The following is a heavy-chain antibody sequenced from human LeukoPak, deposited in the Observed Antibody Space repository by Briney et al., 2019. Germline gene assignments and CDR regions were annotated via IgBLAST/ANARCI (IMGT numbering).Heavy chain of an antibody. Sequence: GGSLRPSCAASGFTFSSYGMHWVRQAPGKGLEWVAVIWYDGSNKYYADSVKGRFTISRDNSKNTLYLQMNSLRAEDTALYYCAKDAQGLVRGGIYFDFWGQGSLVTVSS. CDR3: AKDAQGLVRGGIYFDF. V-gene: IGHV3-33*06. J-gene: IGHJ4*02. D-gene: IGHD6-19*01. CDR2: IWYDGSNK. CDR1: GFTFSSYG.